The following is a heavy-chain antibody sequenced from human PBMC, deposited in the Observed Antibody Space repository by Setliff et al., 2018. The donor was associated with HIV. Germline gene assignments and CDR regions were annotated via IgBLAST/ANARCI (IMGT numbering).Heavy chain of an antibody. CDR1: GDTDFY. D-gene: IGHD2-21*02. Sequence: ETLSLTCTVSGDTDFYWNWIRQPPGKGLEWIGYIHASGKTNYNPSLKSRVTLALDTSETHFSLHLTSVTAADTAVYYCATLDPSGGNFLAYWGQGTLVTVSS. V-gene: IGHV4-4*09. CDR3: ATLDPSGGNFLAY. CDR2: IHASGKT. J-gene: IGHJ4*02.